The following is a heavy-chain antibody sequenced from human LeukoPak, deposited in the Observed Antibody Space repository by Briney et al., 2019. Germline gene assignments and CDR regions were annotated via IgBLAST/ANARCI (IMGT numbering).Heavy chain of an antibody. D-gene: IGHD6-6*01. CDR3: TRDRSRAQDD. Sequence: GGSLRLSCAASGFTFSGYWMSWVRQAPGKGLEWVANINQGGSDKYYVDSVKGRFTISRDNANNLLYLQMNSLRGEDTAVYYCTRDRSRAQDDWGQGTLVTVSS. J-gene: IGHJ4*02. V-gene: IGHV3-7*01. CDR2: INQGGSDK. CDR1: GFTFSGYW.